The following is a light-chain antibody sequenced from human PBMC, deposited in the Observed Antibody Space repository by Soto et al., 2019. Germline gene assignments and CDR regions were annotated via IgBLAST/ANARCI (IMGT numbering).Light chain of an antibody. CDR1: SGHSNFA. V-gene: IGLV4-69*01. J-gene: IGLJ2*01. CDR3: QTWGTGTHVV. CDR2: VNTDGSH. Sequence: QLVLTQSPSASASLGASVKLTCTLSSGHSNFAIAWHQQQPDGGPRYLMKVNTDGSHDKGDGIPDRFSGSTSGAERYLTISSLQSEDEADYYCQTWGTGTHVVFGGGTKLTVL.